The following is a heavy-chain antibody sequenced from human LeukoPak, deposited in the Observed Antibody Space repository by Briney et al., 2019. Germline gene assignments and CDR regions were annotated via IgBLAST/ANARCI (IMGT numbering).Heavy chain of an antibody. CDR2: IYYSGST. J-gene: IGHJ3*02. CDR3: ARDRDYYDSSGYKGDAFDI. D-gene: IGHD3-22*01. Sequence: PSQTLSLTCTVSGGSISSGDYYWSWIRQPPGKGLEWIGYIYYSGSTYYNPSLKSRVTISVDTSKNQFSLKLSSVTAADTVVYYCARDRDYYDSSGYKGDAFDIWGQGTMVTVSS. V-gene: IGHV4-30-4*01. CDR1: GGSISSGDYY.